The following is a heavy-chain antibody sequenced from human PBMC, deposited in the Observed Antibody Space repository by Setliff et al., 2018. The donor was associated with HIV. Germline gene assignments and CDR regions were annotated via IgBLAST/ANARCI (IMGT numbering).Heavy chain of an antibody. V-gene: IGHV4-61*02. Sequence: SETLSLTCTVSGVSISSGSYYWNWIRQPAGKGLEWIGRIHSSGSANYNPSLESRVTMSVDTSMNQFSLKLTSVTAADTAVYYCVGDETTVTFDYWGQGTLVTVSS. CDR3: VGDETTVTFDY. CDR1: GVSISSGSYY. CDR2: IHSSGSA. J-gene: IGHJ4*02. D-gene: IGHD4-17*01.